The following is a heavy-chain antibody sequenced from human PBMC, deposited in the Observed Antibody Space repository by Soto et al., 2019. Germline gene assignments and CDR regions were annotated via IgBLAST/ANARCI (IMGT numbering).Heavy chain of an antibody. D-gene: IGHD6-13*01. J-gene: IGHJ6*02. CDR3: AGARPAAGTDYYGMDV. CDR1: GYAFTSYG. Sequence: RASVKVSCKASGYAFTSYGISWVRQAPGQGLEWMGWISAYNGNTNYAQKLQGRVTMTTDTSTSTAYMELRSLRSDDTAVYYCAGARPAAGTDYYGMDVWGQGTTVTVSS. CDR2: ISAYNGNT. V-gene: IGHV1-18*01.